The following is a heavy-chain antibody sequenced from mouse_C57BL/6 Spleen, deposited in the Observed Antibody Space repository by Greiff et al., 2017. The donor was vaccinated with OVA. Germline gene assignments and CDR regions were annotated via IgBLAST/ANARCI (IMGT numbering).Heavy chain of an antibody. CDR1: GYAFSSSW. J-gene: IGHJ2*01. CDR2: IYPGDGDT. V-gene: IGHV1-82*01. CDR3: ARWGLWTYYFDY. Sequence: QVHVKQSGPELVKPGASVKISCKASGYAFSSSWMNWVKQRPGKGLEWIGRIYPGDGDTNYNGKFKGKATLTADKSSSTAYMQLSSLTSEDSAVYFCARWGLWTYYFDYWGQGTTLTVSS. D-gene: IGHD1-1*02.